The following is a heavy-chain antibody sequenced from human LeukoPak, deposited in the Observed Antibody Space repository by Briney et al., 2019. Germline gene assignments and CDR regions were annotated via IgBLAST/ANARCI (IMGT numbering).Heavy chain of an antibody. CDR2: ISSSGSTI. V-gene: IGHV3-48*03. Sequence: GGSLRLSCAASGFTFSSYEMNWVRQAPGKGLEWVSYISSSGSTIYYADSVKGRFTISRDNAKNSLYLQMNSLRAEDTAVYYCARVKYTPASYQVWFGEAYFDYWGQGTLVTVSS. D-gene: IGHD3-10*01. CDR3: ARVKYTPASYQVWFGEAYFDY. J-gene: IGHJ4*02. CDR1: GFTFSSYE.